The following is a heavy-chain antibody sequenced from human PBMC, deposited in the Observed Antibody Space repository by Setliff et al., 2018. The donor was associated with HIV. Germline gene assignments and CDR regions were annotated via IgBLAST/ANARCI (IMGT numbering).Heavy chain of an antibody. J-gene: IGHJ4*02. CDR2: IYPGDFET. CDR1: GYTFMNYW. Sequence: GESLKISCKASGYTFMNYWIGWVRQVPGKGLEWVGIIYPGDFETRYGPSFRGQVTISADKSISTAYLHWSTLKASDTATYYCARALWRDSSGPFHFWGQGTLVTVSS. V-gene: IGHV5-51*01. CDR3: ARALWRDSSGPFHF. D-gene: IGHD3-22*01.